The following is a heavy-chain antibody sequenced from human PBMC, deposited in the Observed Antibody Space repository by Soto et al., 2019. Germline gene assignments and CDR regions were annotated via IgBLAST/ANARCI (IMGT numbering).Heavy chain of an antibody. Sequence: EVQLLESGGGLVQPGGSLRLSCAASGFTFSSYAMSWVRQAPGKGLEWVSAISGSGGSTYYADSVKGRFTISRDNSKNTLYLQMDSLRAEDTAVYYCAKASGWFGEFDYWGQGTLVTVSS. CDR2: ISGSGGST. J-gene: IGHJ4*02. D-gene: IGHD3-10*01. CDR3: AKASGWFGEFDY. CDR1: GFTFSSYA. V-gene: IGHV3-23*01.